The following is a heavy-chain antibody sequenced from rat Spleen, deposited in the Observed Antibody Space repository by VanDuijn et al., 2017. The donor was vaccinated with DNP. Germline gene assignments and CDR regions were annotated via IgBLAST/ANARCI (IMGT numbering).Heavy chain of an antibody. CDR2: ISYGGATA. CDR3: STRNSGYGGYFDY. CDR1: GFTFSDYY. Sequence: EVQLVESGGNLVQVGRSLKLSCAASGFTFSDYYMAWVRQAPTKGLEWVASISYGGATAYYRHSVKGRFTISRDNAKNSLFLQMDSLRSEDTATYYCSTRNSGYGGYFDYWGQGVMVTVSS. J-gene: IGHJ2*01. V-gene: IGHV5-20*01. D-gene: IGHD4-3*01.